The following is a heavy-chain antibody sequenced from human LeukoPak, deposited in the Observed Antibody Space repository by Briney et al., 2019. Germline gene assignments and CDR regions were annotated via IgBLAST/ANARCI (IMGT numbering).Heavy chain of an antibody. V-gene: IGHV3-48*03. Sequence: GGSLRLSCAASGFTFSSYEMNWVRQAPGKGLEWVSYISSSGSTIYYADSVKGRFTISRDNAKNSLYLQMNSLRAEDTAVYYCARWGGGEAFDIWGQGTMVTVSS. CDR3: ARWGGGEAFDI. D-gene: IGHD3-16*01. J-gene: IGHJ3*02. CDR2: ISSSGSTI. CDR1: GFTFSSYE.